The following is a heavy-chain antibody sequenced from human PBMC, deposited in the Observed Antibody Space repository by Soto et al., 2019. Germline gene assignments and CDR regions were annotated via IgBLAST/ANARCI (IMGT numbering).Heavy chain of an antibody. CDR1: GYSFTSYW. CDR3: ARHGLIAAAGTWWFDP. CDR2: IYPGDSDT. V-gene: IGHV5-51*01. D-gene: IGHD6-13*01. Sequence: GESLKISCKGSGYSFTSYWIGWVRQMPGKGLEWMGIIYPGDSDTRYSPSFQGQVTISADKSISTAYLQWSSLKASDTAMYYCARHGLIAAAGTWWFDPWGQGTLVTVS. J-gene: IGHJ5*02.